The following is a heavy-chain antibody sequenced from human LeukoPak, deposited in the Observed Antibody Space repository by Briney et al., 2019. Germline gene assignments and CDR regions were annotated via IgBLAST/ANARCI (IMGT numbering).Heavy chain of an antibody. D-gene: IGHD3-10*01. CDR3: AGNYYGSGSYYSEDRY. V-gene: IGHV4-61*02. CDR2: IYTSGST. CDR1: GGSINSGSYY. J-gene: IGHJ4*02. Sequence: TSSETLSLTCTVSGGSINSGSYYWSWIRQPAGKGLEWIGRIYTSGSTNYNPSLKSRVTISVDTSKNQFSLKLSSVTAADTAVYYCAGNYYGSGSYYSEDRYWGQGTPVTVSS.